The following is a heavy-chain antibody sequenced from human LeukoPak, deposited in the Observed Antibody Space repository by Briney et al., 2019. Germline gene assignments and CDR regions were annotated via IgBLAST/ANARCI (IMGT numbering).Heavy chain of an antibody. Sequence: SETLSLTCTVSGGSISSYYWSWIRQPPGKGLEWIGYIYYSGSTNYNPSLKSRVTISVDTSKNQFSLKLSSVTAADTAVYYCARDRTRYYYDSSGPIDYWGQGTLVTVSS. V-gene: IGHV4-59*01. CDR1: GGSISSYY. D-gene: IGHD3-22*01. J-gene: IGHJ4*02. CDR3: ARDRTRYYYDSSGPIDY. CDR2: IYYSGST.